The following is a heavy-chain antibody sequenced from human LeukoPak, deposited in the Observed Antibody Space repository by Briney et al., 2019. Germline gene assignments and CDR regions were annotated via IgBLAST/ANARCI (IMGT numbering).Heavy chain of an antibody. CDR2: INHSGST. Sequence: SETLSLTCAVYAGSFSGYYWSWIRQPPGKGLEWIGEINHSGSTNYNPSLKSRVTISVDTSKNQFSLKLSSVTAADTAVYYCARGLGGNHSNDYWGQGTLVTVSS. J-gene: IGHJ4*02. CDR1: AGSFSGYY. D-gene: IGHD4-23*01. CDR3: ARGLGGNHSNDY. V-gene: IGHV4-34*01.